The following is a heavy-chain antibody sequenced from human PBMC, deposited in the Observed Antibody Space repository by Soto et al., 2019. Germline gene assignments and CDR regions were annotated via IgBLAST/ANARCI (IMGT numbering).Heavy chain of an antibody. V-gene: IGHV1-69*01. CDR2: IIPMLAAP. J-gene: IGHJ2*01. D-gene: IGHD2-21*01. Sequence: QGQLVQSGAXXKKPGSSVKVSCKASGGSFRTYAINWVRQAPGQGLEWMGGIIPMLAAPTYAQKFQGRLTITADESTTTVYMELSSLTSEDTAVYYCARVGPPSPSVIWFFDLWGRGTLVTVSS. CDR3: ARVGPPSPSVIWFFDL. CDR1: GGSFRTYA.